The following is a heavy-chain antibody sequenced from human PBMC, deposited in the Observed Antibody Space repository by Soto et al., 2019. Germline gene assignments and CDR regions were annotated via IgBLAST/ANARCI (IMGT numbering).Heavy chain of an antibody. CDR1: GGSISSGDYY. CDR3: ARDSTYYDILTGYHPTTCFDP. V-gene: IGHV4-30-4*01. D-gene: IGHD3-9*01. Sequence: QVQLQESGPGLVKPSQTLSLTCTVSGGSISSGDYYWSWLRQPPGKGLEWIGYIYYSGSTYYNPSLKSRVTISVDTSKNQFCLKLSSVTAADTAVYYCARDSTYYDILTGYHPTTCFDPWGQGTLVTVSS. J-gene: IGHJ5*02. CDR2: IYYSGST.